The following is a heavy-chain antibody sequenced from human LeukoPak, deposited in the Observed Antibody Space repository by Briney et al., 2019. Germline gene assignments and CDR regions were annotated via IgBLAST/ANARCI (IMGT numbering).Heavy chain of an antibody. D-gene: IGHD4-17*01. CDR2: IKQDGSEK. J-gene: IGHJ6*02. CDR1: GFTFSSCW. CDR3: ARDDYGDYGPYYYYGMDV. V-gene: IGHV3-7*01. Sequence: PGGSLRLSCAASGFTFSSCWMSWVRQAPGKGLEWVANIKQDGSEKYYVDSVKGRFTISRDNAKNSLYLQMNSLRAEDTAVYYCARDDYGDYGPYYYYGMDVWGQGTTVTVSS.